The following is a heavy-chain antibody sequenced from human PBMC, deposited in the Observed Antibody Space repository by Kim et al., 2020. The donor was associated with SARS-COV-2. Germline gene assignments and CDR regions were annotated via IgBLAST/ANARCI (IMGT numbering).Heavy chain of an antibody. Sequence: SETLSLTCAVYGGSFSGYYWSWIRQPPGKGLEWIGEINHSGSTNYNPSLKSRVTISVDTSKNQFSLKLSSVTAADTAVYYCAGRSHKLGGSGSYYRDYWG. CDR3: AGRSHKLGGSGSYYRDY. J-gene: IGHJ4*01. CDR2: INHSGST. CDR1: GGSFSGYY. V-gene: IGHV4-34*01. D-gene: IGHD3-10*01.